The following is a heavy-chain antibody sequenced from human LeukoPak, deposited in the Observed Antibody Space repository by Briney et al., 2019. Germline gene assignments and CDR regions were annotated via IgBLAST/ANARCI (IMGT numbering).Heavy chain of an antibody. CDR3: ARDRSPEWELLREDAFDI. V-gene: IGHV3-11*04. Sequence: PGGSLRLSCAASGFTFSDYYMSWIRQAPGKGLEWVSYISSSGSTIYYADSVKGRFTISRDNAKNSLYLQMNSLRAEDTAVYYCARDRSPEWELLREDAFDIWGQGTMVTVSS. D-gene: IGHD1-26*01. CDR2: ISSSGSTI. J-gene: IGHJ3*02. CDR1: GFTFSDYY.